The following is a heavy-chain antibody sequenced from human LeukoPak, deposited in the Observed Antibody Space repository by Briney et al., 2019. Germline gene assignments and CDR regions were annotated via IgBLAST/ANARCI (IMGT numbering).Heavy chain of an antibody. J-gene: IGHJ4*02. CDR2: ISSSGSTI. CDR1: GFTSSSYG. Sequence: GGSLRLSCAASGFTSSSYGMSWVRQAPGKGVEWVSYISSSGSTIYYADSVKGRFTISRDNAKNSLYLQMNSLRAEDTAVYYCAKDRVWAAAAGPIDYWGQGTLVTVSS. V-gene: IGHV3-48*04. CDR3: AKDRVWAAAAGPIDY. D-gene: IGHD6-13*01.